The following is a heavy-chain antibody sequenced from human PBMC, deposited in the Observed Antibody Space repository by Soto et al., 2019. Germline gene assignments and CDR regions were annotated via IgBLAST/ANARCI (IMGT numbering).Heavy chain of an antibody. CDR3: AKDLRGFSNRFDP. CDR2: ITGSGGNT. V-gene: IGHV3-23*01. J-gene: IGHJ5*02. CDR1: GFTFSSYA. Sequence: PGGSLRLSCAASGFTFSSYAMSWVRQAPGKGLEWVSSITGSGGNTYYTDSVKGRFTISRDSSKNTLYLQMNSLRAEDTAVYYCAKDLRGFSNRFDPWGQGTLVTVSS.